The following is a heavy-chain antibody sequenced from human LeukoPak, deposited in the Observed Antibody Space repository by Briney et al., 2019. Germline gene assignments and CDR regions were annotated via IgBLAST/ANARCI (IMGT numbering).Heavy chain of an antibody. CDR3: AKVYYFGSGSFIFDC. CDR2: ISDNAGGT. D-gene: IGHD3-10*01. J-gene: IGHJ4*02. V-gene: IGHV3-23*01. Sequence: GGSLRLSCAASGFTFSSYAMSWVRQAPGKGLEWVSSISDNAGGTYYADSVKGRFTISRDNSKNTLFLQVNNLGAEDTAVYYCAKVYYFGSGSFIFDCWGQGTLVTVSS. CDR1: GFTFSSYA.